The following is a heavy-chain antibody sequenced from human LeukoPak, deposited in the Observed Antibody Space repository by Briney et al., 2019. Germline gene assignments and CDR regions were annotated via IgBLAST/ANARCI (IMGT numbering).Heavy chain of an antibody. CDR3: ATYSSLNRREFQF. V-gene: IGHV3-7*01. CDR1: EFTFSNYW. Sequence: GGSLRLSCEGSEFTFSNYWMGWVRQAPGKGLQWVANIKTDGSEKYYVDSVKGRFTISRDNAKNSLYLQMNSLRAEDTAVYYCATYSSLNRREFQFWGQGTLLTVS. D-gene: IGHD3-22*01. CDR2: IKTDGSEK. J-gene: IGHJ1*01.